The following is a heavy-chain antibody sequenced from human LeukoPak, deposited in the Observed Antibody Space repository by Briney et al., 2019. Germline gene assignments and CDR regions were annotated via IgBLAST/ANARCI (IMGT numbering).Heavy chain of an antibody. D-gene: IGHD2-21*01. CDR3: ASFGISWRSSY. CDR2: ISDDGSYT. J-gene: IGHJ4*02. CDR1: GLSFSSHW. Sequence: GGSLRLSCAASGLSFSSHWVHWVRQAPGKGLVWVSRISDDGSYTSNVDSVKGRFTISRDNVNNMLYLHMNSLRAEDTAVYYCASFGISWRSSYWGQGTLVTVSS. V-gene: IGHV3-74*01.